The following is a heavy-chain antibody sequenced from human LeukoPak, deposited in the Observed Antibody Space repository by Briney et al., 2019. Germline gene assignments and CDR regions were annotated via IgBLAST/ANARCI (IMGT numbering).Heavy chain of an antibody. V-gene: IGHV3-23*01. Sequence: PGGSLRLSCAASGFTFSSYAMSWVRQASGKGLEWVSAISGSGGSTYYADSVKGRFTISRDNSKNTLYLQMNSLRAEDTAVYYCAILPKSAFDIWGQGTMVTVSS. D-gene: IGHD2-15*01. CDR2: ISGSGGST. J-gene: IGHJ3*02. CDR1: GFTFSSYA. CDR3: AILPKSAFDI.